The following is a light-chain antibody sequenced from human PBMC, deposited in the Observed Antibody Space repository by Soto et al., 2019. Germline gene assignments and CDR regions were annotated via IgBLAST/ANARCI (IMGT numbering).Light chain of an antibody. CDR2: DAS. J-gene: IGKJ1*01. CDR3: QQYGTSRWT. CDR1: QNVSNSY. V-gene: IGKV3D-20*01. Sequence: EIVLTQSPATLSLSPGERATLSCGASQNVSNSYLAWYQQKPGLAPRLLIYDASSRAIGIPDRFSGSGSGADFTLTISILEPEDFAVYYCQQYGTSRWTFGQGTKVEIK.